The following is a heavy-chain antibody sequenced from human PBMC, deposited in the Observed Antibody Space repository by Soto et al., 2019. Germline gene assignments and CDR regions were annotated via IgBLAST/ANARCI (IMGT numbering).Heavy chain of an antibody. Sequence: SETLSLTCAVYGGSFSGYYWSWIRQPPGKGLEWIGEINHSGSTNYNPSLKSRVTISVDTSKNQFSLKLSSVTAADTAVYYCARVRPGFWFDPWGQGTLVTVSS. J-gene: IGHJ5*02. V-gene: IGHV4-34*01. CDR1: GGSFSGYY. CDR3: ARVRPGFWFDP. CDR2: INHSGST.